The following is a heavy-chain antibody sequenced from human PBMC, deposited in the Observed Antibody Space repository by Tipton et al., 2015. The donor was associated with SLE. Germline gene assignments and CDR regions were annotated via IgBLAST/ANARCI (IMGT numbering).Heavy chain of an antibody. CDR2: IFRTGSA. CDR3: ARGTYHYDGSGSRIRNYFDF. J-gene: IGHJ4*02. V-gene: IGHV4-4*02. Sequence: TLSLTCAVSGGLIRSSNWWIWVRQSPGEGLEWIGEIFRTGSANYNPSLKSRVTISVDESKSQFSLKLSSVTTADTAVYYCARGTYHYDGSGSRIRNYFDFWGQGTLVTVSS. CDR1: GGLIRSSNW. D-gene: IGHD3-22*01.